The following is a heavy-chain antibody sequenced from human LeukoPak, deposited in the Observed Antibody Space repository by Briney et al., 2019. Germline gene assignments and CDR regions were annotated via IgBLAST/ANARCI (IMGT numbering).Heavy chain of an antibody. CDR2: IYGGGDT. V-gene: IGHV3-66*01. CDR3: ATALGGNYYNGFDV. CDR1: AFTVSSNY. D-gene: IGHD1-26*01. Sequence: GGSLRLSCAASAFTVSSNYMSWVRQAPGRGLEWVSFIYGGGDTYHAESVRGRFALSRDISKNTLYLQMNSLRAEDTAVYYCATALGGNYYNGFDVWGRGTMVTVFS. J-gene: IGHJ3*01.